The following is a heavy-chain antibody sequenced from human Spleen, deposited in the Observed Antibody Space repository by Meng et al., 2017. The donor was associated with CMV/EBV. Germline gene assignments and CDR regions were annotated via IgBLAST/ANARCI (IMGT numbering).Heavy chain of an antibody. D-gene: IGHD6-25*01. CDR2: IITGNGTT. CDR1: GYIFTNYP. J-gene: IGHJ4*02. V-gene: IGHV1-3*04. Sequence: NLSCKASGYIFTNYPIHWVRQTPGQGLEWMGWIITGNGTTKYSQRFQDRLTITRDTSANTVYMEVTSLTSEDTATYYCARGAGADHWGQGTPVTVSS. CDR3: ARGAGADH.